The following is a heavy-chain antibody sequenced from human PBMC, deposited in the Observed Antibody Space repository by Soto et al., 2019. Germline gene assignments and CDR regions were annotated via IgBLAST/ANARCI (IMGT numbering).Heavy chain of an antibody. D-gene: IGHD2-15*01. CDR1: GFSFSTYG. CDR3: ARPDGGLDY. CDR2: ISNDGSNK. J-gene: IGHJ4*02. Sequence: PGGSLRLSCAASGFSFSTYGMHWVRQAPGKGLEWVAFISNDGSNKYYADSVKGRFTISRDNSKNTLYLQMNSLRAEDTAVYYCARPDGGLDYWGQGTLVTVSS. V-gene: IGHV3-30*03.